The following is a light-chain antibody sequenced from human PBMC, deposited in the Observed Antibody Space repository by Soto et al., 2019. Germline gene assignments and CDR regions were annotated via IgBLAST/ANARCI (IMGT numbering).Light chain of an antibody. Sequence: IQMTQSPSSLAASVGDRVTITCRASQEVYAWLAWYQQKPGKAPKSLIYTASRLQTGVPSRFSGSGSGTDFTLPITNVQPEDFATYYCQQYSAYPITFGQGTRLEIK. V-gene: IGKV1D-16*01. J-gene: IGKJ5*01. CDR3: QQYSAYPIT. CDR2: TAS. CDR1: QEVYAW.